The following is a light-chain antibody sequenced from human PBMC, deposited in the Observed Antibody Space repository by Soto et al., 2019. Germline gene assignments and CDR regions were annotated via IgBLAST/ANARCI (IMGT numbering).Light chain of an antibody. CDR2: DAS. J-gene: IGKJ5*01. Sequence: EIELTQSPATLSLSPGERATLSCRASQNVEGYLAWYQQKPGQAPRLLIYDASNRATGIPARFSGSGSGTDFTLRISSLEPEDFAVYYCQQRKTWPPITFGQGTRLEIK. CDR1: QNVEGY. V-gene: IGKV3-11*01. CDR3: QQRKTWPPIT.